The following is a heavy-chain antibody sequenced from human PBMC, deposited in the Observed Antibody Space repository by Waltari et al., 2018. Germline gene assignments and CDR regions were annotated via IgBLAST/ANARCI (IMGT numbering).Heavy chain of an antibody. Sequence: EVQLEESGGGLAQPGGSLRLSCAASGFTFSSYSMNWLRQAPGKGLEWLSYISSSSSNIYYADSVKGRFTVSRDNAKNSLYLQMNSLRDEDTAMYYCARDPYGSGTYYNSAFDIWGQGTMVTVSS. CDR3: ARDPYGSGTYYNSAFDI. V-gene: IGHV3-48*02. CDR2: ISSSSSNI. D-gene: IGHD3-10*01. CDR1: GFTFSSYS. J-gene: IGHJ3*02.